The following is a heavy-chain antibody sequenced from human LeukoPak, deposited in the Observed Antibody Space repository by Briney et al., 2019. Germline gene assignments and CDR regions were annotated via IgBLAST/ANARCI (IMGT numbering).Heavy chain of an antibody. CDR1: GYTFTSYD. CDR2: MNFNSGNT. CDR3: ARGGGAYYYDNSGYYRLGFDY. V-gene: IGHV1-8*01. D-gene: IGHD3-22*01. Sequence: ASVKVSCKASGYTFTSYDINWVRQAPGLGLEWMGWMNFNSGNTGYAQKFQGRVTMTRNTSISTAYMELSSLRSEDTAVYYCARGGGAYYYDNSGYYRLGFDYWGQGTPVTVSS. J-gene: IGHJ4*02.